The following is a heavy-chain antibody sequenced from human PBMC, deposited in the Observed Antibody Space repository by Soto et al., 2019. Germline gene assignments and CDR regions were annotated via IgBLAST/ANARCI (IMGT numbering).Heavy chain of an antibody. CDR3: ARLTSQNWFDL. V-gene: IGHV1-18*04. Sequence: GASVKVSCKASGYNFVNYGISWVRQVPGQGLEWMGWITTSNGNTHYAQKLQGRVSMTTDTSTSTAYMELRSLISDDTALYYCARLTSQNWFDLWGQGTLVTVSS. CDR2: ITTSNGNT. CDR1: GYNFVNYG. J-gene: IGHJ5*02.